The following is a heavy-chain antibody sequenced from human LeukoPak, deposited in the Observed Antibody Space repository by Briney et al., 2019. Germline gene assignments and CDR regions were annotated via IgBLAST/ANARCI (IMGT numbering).Heavy chain of an antibody. CDR1: GGSFSSYA. CDR3: ARAPRIAMMVVGRGGDAFDI. J-gene: IGHJ3*02. D-gene: IGHD3-22*01. Sequence: SVKVSCKASGGSFSSYAINWVRQAPGQGPECMGGIITMFGTPNVAQKFQGRVTFTADESTDTTYMGLNSLTSLDTGVYYCARAPRIAMMVVGRGGDAFDIWGQGTMVTVSS. V-gene: IGHV1-69*13. CDR2: IITMFGTP.